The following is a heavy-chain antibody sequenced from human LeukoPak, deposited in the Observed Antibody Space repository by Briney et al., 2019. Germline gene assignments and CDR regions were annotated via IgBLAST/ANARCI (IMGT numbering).Heavy chain of an antibody. CDR1: GGSISSGGYY. CDR2: IYYSGSA. CDR3: AREDPQTTVPEGMDV. J-gene: IGHJ6*02. Sequence: SQTLSLTCTVSGGSISSGGYYWSWIRQHPGKGLEWIGYIYYSGSAYYNPSLKSRVTISVDTSKNQFSLKLSSVTAADTAVYYCAREDPQTTVPEGMDVWGQGTTVTVSS. D-gene: IGHD4-17*01. V-gene: IGHV4-31*03.